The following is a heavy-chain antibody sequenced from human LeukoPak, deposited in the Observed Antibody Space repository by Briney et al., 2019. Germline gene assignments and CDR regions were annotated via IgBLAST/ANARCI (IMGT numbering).Heavy chain of an antibody. CDR1: GGSISSGGYS. Sequence: SETLSLTCAVPGGSISSGGYSWSWIRQPPGKGLEWIGYIYHSGSTYYNPSLKSRVTISVDRSKNQFSLKLSSVTAADTAVYYCARSPRDFWSGYLVGPIFDYWGQGTLVTVSS. J-gene: IGHJ4*02. CDR2: IYHSGST. CDR3: ARSPRDFWSGYLVGPIFDY. D-gene: IGHD3-3*01. V-gene: IGHV4-30-2*01.